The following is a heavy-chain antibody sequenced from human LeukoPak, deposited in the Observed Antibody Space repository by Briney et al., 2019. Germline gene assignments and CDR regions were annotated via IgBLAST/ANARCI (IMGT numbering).Heavy chain of an antibody. D-gene: IGHD3-22*01. CDR1: GGSISTYY. CDR3: ARSESSGHPPDY. J-gene: IGHJ4*02. V-gene: IGHV4-59*01. CDR2: IYYSGST. Sequence: PSETLSLTCTVSGGSISTYYWSWIRQPPGRGLEWIGYIYYSGSTNYNPSLKSRVTISVDTSKNQFSLKLSSVTAADTAVYYCARSESSGHPPDYWGQGTLVTVSS.